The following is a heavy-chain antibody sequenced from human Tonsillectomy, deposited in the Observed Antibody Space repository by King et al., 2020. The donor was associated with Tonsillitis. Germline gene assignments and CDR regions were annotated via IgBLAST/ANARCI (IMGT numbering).Heavy chain of an antibody. J-gene: IGHJ3*01. D-gene: IGHD5-24*01. V-gene: IGHV3-23*04. CDR1: RFTFSSYA. CDR2: ISGSGDNT. CDR3: AKDRGERRLLEAETNHDAFDL. Sequence: VQLVESGGGLVQPGGSLRLSCAVSRFTFSSYAMSWVRQAPGKGLEWVSTISGSGDNTYYADSVKGRFTISRDNSKNTLFVQMKSLRAEDTAVYYCAKDRGERRLLEAETNHDAFDLWGQGTMVTVSS.